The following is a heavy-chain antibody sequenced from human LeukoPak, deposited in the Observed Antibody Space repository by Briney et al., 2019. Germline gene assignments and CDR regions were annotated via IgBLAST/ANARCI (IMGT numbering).Heavy chain of an antibody. CDR1: DGSINGYY. V-gene: IGHV4-4*08. Sequence: SETLSLTCTVSDGSINGYYWSWIRQPPGKGLDWIGYMYSGGTTNYSPSLKSRVTISEDTSKNQFSLKLSSVTAADTAVYYCARDQTYSGSGIYTYFDYWGQGILVTVSS. D-gene: IGHD3-10*01. CDR3: ARDQTYSGSGIYTYFDY. J-gene: IGHJ4*02. CDR2: MYSGGTT.